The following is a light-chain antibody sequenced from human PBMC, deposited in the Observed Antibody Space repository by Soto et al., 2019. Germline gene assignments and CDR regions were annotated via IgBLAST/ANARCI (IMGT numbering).Light chain of an antibody. V-gene: IGKV3-15*01. J-gene: IGKJ1*01. Sequence: EIVMTQSPAILSVSPGDRATLSCRAGQSVSNNLAWYQQKPGQTPRLVIYGASNRATGVPARFSGSGSGTDFTLTISSLQSEDFAVYYCLQYDDWHRTFGQGTKVE. CDR1: QSVSNN. CDR3: LQYDDWHRT. CDR2: GAS.